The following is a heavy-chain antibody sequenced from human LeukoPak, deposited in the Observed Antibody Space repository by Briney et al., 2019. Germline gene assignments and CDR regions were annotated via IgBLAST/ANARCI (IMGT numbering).Heavy chain of an antibody. CDR3: ARGRGYSSSFIGRQKYYFDY. CDR1: GESFSGYY. J-gene: IGHJ4*02. Sequence: SETLSLTCAVYGESFSGYYWSWIRQPPGKGLEWIGEINHSGSASYNPSLKSRVIMSADTSKNQFSLRLRSVTAADTAVYYCARGRGYSSSFIGRQKYYFDYWGQGTLVTVSS. CDR2: INHSGSA. D-gene: IGHD6-6*01. V-gene: IGHV4-34*01.